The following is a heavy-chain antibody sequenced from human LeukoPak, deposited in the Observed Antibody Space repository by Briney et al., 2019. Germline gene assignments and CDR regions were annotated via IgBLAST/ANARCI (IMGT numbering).Heavy chain of an antibody. D-gene: IGHD6-13*01. CDR3: ARVDSRTAQFDY. Sequence: GGSLRLSCAASGFTFSSYSMNWVRQAPGKGPEWVSVIYSGGSTYYADSVKGRFTISRDNSKNTLYLQMNSLRAEDTAVYHCARVDSRTAQFDYWGQGTLVTVSS. CDR1: GFTFSSYS. CDR2: IYSGGST. V-gene: IGHV3-66*01. J-gene: IGHJ4*02.